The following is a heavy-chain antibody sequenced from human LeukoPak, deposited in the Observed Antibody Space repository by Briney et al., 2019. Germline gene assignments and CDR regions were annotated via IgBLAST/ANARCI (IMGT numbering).Heavy chain of an antibody. V-gene: IGHV3-23*01. CDR3: AKAQTGSGIYYYFDY. CDR1: GFTFSTYG. D-gene: IGHD3-10*01. Sequence: GGSLRLSCAASGFTFSTYGMNWVRQAPGKGLEYVSSISASGDTYYADSARGRFTISRDNSENTVYLQMNSLRAEDTAVYYCAKAQTGSGIYYYFDYWGQGTLVTVSS. J-gene: IGHJ4*02. CDR2: ISASGDT.